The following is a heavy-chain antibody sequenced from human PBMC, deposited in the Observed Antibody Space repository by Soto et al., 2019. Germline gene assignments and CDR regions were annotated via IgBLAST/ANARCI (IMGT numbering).Heavy chain of an antibody. CDR3: ARPGRDWGALHY. CDR2: IYYRGSS. Sequence: QVQLQESGPGLVKPSETLSLTCTVSNDSISTYYWTWIRQPPGHGLEWIGYIYYRGSSNYNPSLQSRVTILVDTSRNQLPRKMNSVPAADTAVYYCARPGRDWGALHYWGQGTLVTVSS. J-gene: IGHJ4*02. D-gene: IGHD2-21*02. V-gene: IGHV4-59*08. CDR1: NDSISTYY.